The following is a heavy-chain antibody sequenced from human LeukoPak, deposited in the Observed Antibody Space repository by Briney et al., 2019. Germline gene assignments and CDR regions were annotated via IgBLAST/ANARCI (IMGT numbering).Heavy chain of an antibody. CDR2: FDPEDGET. J-gene: IGHJ4*02. CDR3: ATTPTYYYDSSGYNRFDY. Sequence: ASVKVSCKVSGYTLTELSTHWVRQAPGKGLEWMGGFDPEDGETIYAQKFQGRVTMTEDTSTDTAYMELSSLRSEDTAVYYCATTPTYYYDSSGYNRFDYWGQGTLVTVSS. V-gene: IGHV1-24*01. CDR1: GYTLTELS. D-gene: IGHD3-22*01.